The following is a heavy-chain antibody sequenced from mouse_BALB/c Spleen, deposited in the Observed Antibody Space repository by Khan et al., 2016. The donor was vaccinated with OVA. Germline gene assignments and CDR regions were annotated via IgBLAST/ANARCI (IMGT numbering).Heavy chain of an antibody. Sequence: QIQLVQSGGEVIRPGTSVKISCKASGYTFTNYWLGWVRQRPGHGPEWIGDIYPGGYFTNYNEPFKDKATLTVDTSSTTANMQLSSLTSEDSAVYFCARWATWYFDVWGAGTTVTVSS. CDR1: GYTFTNYW. J-gene: IGHJ1*01. CDR2: IYPGGYFT. D-gene: IGHD3-1*01. V-gene: IGHV1-63*02. CDR3: ARWATWYFDV.